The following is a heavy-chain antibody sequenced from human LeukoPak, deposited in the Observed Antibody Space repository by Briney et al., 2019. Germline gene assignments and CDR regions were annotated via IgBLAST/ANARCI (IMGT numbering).Heavy chain of an antibody. CDR2: IYYSGST. V-gene: IGHV4-39*07. CDR3: ARTLWGSYGRFNWFDP. CDR1: GGSISSSSYY. J-gene: IGHJ5*02. D-gene: IGHD1-26*01. Sequence: PSETLSLTCTVSGGSISSSSYYWGWIRQPPGKGLEWIGSIYYSGSTYYNPSLKSRVTISVDTSKNQFSLKLSSVTAADTAVYYCARTLWGSYGRFNWFDPWGQGTLVTVSS.